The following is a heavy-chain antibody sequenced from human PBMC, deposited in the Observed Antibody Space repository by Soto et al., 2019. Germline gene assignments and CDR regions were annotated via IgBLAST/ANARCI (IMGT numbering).Heavy chain of an antibody. D-gene: IGHD2-15*01. Sequence: GGSLRLSCAASGFTFSDYYMSWIRQAPGKGLEWISSISSSGSTIHYADSVKGRFTISRDNAKNSLSLQMNSLRAEDTAVYYCSRSARIRQGAFRYYYYMDVWGKGTTVTVSS. CDR2: ISSSGSTI. CDR1: GFTFSDYY. CDR3: SRSARIRQGAFRYYYYMDV. J-gene: IGHJ6*03. V-gene: IGHV3-11*01.